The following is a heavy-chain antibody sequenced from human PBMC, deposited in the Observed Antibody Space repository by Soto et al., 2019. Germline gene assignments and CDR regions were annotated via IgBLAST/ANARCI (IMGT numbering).Heavy chain of an antibody. CDR2: IYYSGST. V-gene: IGHV4-39*01. Sequence: SETLSLTCTVSGGFISRSSYYWGWIRQPPGKGLEWIGSIYYSGSTYYNPSLKSRVTISEDTSKNQFSLKLSSVTAADTAVYYCARSFGVYDILTGITFIDYWGQGTLVTVSS. D-gene: IGHD3-9*01. J-gene: IGHJ4*02. CDR3: ARSFGVYDILTGITFIDY. CDR1: GGFISRSSYY.